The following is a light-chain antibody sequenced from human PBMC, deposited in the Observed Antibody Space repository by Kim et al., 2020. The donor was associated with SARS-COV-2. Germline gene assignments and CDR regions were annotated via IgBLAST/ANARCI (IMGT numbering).Light chain of an antibody. Sequence: SVSPGEKATHSCRASQSVSGNLAWYQQKPGQAPSRLIYGASTRATGIPARFSGSGYGTEFTLTISSLQSEDFAGYYCQQYNNWLTFGGGTKVDIK. CDR3: QQYNNWLT. J-gene: IGKJ4*02. V-gene: IGKV3-15*01. CDR2: GAS. CDR1: QSVSGN.